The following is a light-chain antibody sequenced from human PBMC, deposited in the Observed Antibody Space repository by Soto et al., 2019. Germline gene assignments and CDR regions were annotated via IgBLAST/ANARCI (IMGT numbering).Light chain of an antibody. Sequence: EIVLTQSACTLSLSAGERATLSWGASQSVSNNYLAWYQQKHGQAPRVFIYGASTRATGIPDRFSGSGYGTDFNLTISRLETEDFAVYYCQQQGRSWITFGQGTRLEIK. J-gene: IGKJ5*01. CDR3: QQQGRSWIT. V-gene: IGKV3-20*01. CDR2: GAS. CDR1: QSVSNNY.